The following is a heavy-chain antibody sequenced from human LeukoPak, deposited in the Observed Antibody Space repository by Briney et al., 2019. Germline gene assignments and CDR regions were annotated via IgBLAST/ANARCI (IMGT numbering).Heavy chain of an antibody. D-gene: IGHD6-13*01. V-gene: IGHV4-4*07. CDR2: IYTSGST. J-gene: IGHJ4*02. Sequence: SETLSLTCTVSGGSISSYYWSWIRQPAGKGLEWIGRIYTSGSTNYNPSLKSRVTMSVDTSKNQFSLKLSSVTAADTAVYYCARELTTGSSSWYYFDYWGQGTLVTVSS. CDR3: ARELTTGSSSWYYFDY. CDR1: GGSISSYY.